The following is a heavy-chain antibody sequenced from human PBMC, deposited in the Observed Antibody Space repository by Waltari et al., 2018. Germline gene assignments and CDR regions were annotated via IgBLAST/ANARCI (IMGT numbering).Heavy chain of an antibody. CDR2: SSGSGENT. Sequence: EVLLLESGGGFVQPGGSRRLSCAASGFTFSSNAMSWVRQAPGKGLGWVATSSGSGENTYYADAVKGRFSISRDNSKNTLSLQMNSLRAEDTARYFCAKDLSSSEGGQGTLVTVSS. V-gene: IGHV3-23*01. D-gene: IGHD6-25*01. CDR3: AKDLSSSE. J-gene: IGHJ4*02. CDR1: GFTFSSNA.